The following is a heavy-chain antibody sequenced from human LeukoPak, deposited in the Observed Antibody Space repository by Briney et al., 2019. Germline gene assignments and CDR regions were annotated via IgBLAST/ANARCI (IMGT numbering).Heavy chain of an antibody. D-gene: IGHD2-21*01. V-gene: IGHV3-23*01. CDR2: SDSGNT. J-gene: IGHJ4*02. CDR3: AKAPVTTCRGAYCYPFDY. Sequence: GGSLRLSCAASGFTFDDYAMSWVRQAPGKGLEWVSASDSGNTYHADSVKGRFTISRDSSKNTLFLQMNRLRPEDAAVYYCAKAPVTTCRGAYCYPFDYWGQGTLVTVSS. CDR1: GFTFDDYA.